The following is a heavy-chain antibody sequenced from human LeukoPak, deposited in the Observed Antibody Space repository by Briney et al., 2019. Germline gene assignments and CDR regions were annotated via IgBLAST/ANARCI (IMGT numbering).Heavy chain of an antibody. J-gene: IGHJ5*02. CDR1: VGSISSNSYS. Sequence: SETLSLTCTVSVGSISSNSYSWGWIRQPPGKGLEWIVSIYYSGSTNYNPSLKSRVTTSADTTKNQFSMKLTSVTTADTAVSFCARGAASVPYNWFDPWGQGTLVTVSS. CDR3: ARGAASVPYNWFDP. D-gene: IGHD5-18*01. CDR2: IYYSGST. V-gene: IGHV4-39*07.